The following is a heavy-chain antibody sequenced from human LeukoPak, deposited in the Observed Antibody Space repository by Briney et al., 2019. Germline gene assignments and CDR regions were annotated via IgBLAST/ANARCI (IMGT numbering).Heavy chain of an antibody. J-gene: IGHJ4*02. Sequence: PSETLSLTCVVSGGSISSSNSWSWVRQPPGKGLEWIGEIYHSGSTNHNPSLKSRVTMSVDKSKNQFSLNLSSVTAADTAVYYCARRTSGWYGIDYWGQGTLVTVSS. CDR1: GGSISSSNS. V-gene: IGHV4-4*02. CDR2: IYHSGST. CDR3: ARRTSGWYGIDY. D-gene: IGHD6-19*01.